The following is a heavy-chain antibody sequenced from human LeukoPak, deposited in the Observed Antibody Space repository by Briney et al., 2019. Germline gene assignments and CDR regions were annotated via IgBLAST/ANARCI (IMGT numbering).Heavy chain of an antibody. CDR2: IWYDGSGK. J-gene: IGHJ2*01. D-gene: IGHD5-24*01. CDR1: GFTFSSYG. Sequence: TGGSLRLSCAASGFTFSSYGMHWVRQAPGKGLEWVAVIWYDGSGKFYADSVKGRFTISRDNSKNTISLQMNSLRAEDTAVYYCARIRDGSMWYFDLWGRGTLVTVSS. CDR3: ARIRDGSMWYFDL. V-gene: IGHV3-33*01.